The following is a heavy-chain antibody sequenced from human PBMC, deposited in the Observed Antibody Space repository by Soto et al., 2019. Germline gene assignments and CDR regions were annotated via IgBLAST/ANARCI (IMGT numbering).Heavy chain of an antibody. CDR1: GFTFSNAW. CDR2: IKSKTDGGTT. D-gene: IGHD4-17*01. V-gene: IGHV3-15*01. J-gene: IGHJ6*03. CDR3: TKSTVANGGYYYYYYMDV. Sequence: EVQLVESGGGLVKPGGSLRLSCAASGFTFSNAWMSWVRQAPGKGLEWVGRIKSKTDGGTTDYAAPVKGRFTISRDDSKNTLYLKMNSLKTEDTAVYYCTKSTVANGGYYYYYYMDVWGKGTTVTVSS.